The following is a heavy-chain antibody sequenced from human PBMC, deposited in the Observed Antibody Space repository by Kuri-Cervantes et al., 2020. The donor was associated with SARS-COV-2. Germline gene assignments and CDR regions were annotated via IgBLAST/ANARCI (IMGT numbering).Heavy chain of an antibody. J-gene: IGHJ4*02. CDR2: MNPNSGNT. V-gene: IGHV1-8*01. CDR1: GYTFTSYD. D-gene: IGHD2-15*01. Sequence: ASVKVSCKASGYTFTSYDINWVRQATGQGLEWMGWMNPNSGNTGYAQKFQGRVTMTRNTSISTAYMELSRLRSDDTAVYYCARATLGVAGGTTALSLDYWGQGTLVTVSS. CDR3: ARATLGVAGGTTALSLDY.